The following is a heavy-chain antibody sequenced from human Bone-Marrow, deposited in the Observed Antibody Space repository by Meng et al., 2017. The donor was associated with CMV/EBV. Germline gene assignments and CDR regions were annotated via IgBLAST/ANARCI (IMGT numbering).Heavy chain of an antibody. CDR3: ARTSGLTIFGVSGYYYYGLDV. Sequence: ASVKVSCKASGYTFTSYDINWVRQATGQGLEWMGWMNPNSGNTGYAQKFQGRVTMTRNTSISTAYMELSSLRSEDTAVYYCARTSGLTIFGVSGYYYYGLDVWGQGTTVTSP. CDR1: GYTFTSYD. CDR2: MNPNSGNT. D-gene: IGHD3-3*01. V-gene: IGHV1-8*01. J-gene: IGHJ6*02.